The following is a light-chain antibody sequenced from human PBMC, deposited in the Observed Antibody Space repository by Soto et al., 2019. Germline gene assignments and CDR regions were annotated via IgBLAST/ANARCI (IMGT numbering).Light chain of an antibody. V-gene: IGKV1-27*01. J-gene: IGKJ1*01. CDR3: QRTYNAPPMT. CDR1: QGISSY. CDR2: TAS. Sequence: DIQLTQSPSSLSASVGDRVTITCRVSQGISSYLNWYRQKPGKVLMHTASNLQSRVPSRFSGSGSRTYFTLTLASLQPEDVATYYGQRTYNAPPMTFGQGTKVEI.